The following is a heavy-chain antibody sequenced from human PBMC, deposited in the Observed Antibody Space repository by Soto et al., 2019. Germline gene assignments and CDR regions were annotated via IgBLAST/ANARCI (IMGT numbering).Heavy chain of an antibody. CDR1: GASISGFY. CDR2: IYATGTT. Sequence: PSETLSLTCTVSGASISGFYWSWIRKSAGKGLEWIGRIYATGTTDYNPSLKSRVMMSVDTSKKQFSLKLRSVTAADTAVYYCVRDGTKTLRDWFDPWGQGISVAVSS. J-gene: IGHJ5*02. CDR3: VRDGTKTLRDWFDP. V-gene: IGHV4-4*07. D-gene: IGHD1-1*01.